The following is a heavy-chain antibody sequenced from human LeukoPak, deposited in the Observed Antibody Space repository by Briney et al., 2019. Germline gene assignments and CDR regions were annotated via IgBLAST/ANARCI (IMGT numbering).Heavy chain of an antibody. D-gene: IGHD2-15*01. Sequence: PGESLRLSCAASGFTFSSYEMNWVRQAPGKGLEWVSSISSSSSYIYYADSVKGRFTISRDNAKNSLYLQMNSLRAEDTAVYYCARGMGYYDYWGQGTLVTVSS. J-gene: IGHJ4*02. CDR2: ISSSSSYI. V-gene: IGHV3-21*01. CDR1: GFTFSSYE. CDR3: ARGMGYYDY.